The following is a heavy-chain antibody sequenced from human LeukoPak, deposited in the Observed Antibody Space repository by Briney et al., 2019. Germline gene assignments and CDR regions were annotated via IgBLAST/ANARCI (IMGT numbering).Heavy chain of an antibody. J-gene: IGHJ4*02. CDR2: ISGSGDST. V-gene: IGHV3-23*01. CDR3: AKGKDDY. Sequence: PGGSLRLSCAASGFTFSTYAMSWVRQAPGKGLEWVSAISGSGDSTYYADSVKGRFTISRDDSKNTIYLEMNSLRAEDTAVYYCAKGKDDYWGQGTLVTVSS. CDR1: GFTFSTYA.